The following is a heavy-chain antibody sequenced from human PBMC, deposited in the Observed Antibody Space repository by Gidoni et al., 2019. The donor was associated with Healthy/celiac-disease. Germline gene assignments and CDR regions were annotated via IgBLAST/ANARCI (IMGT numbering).Heavy chain of an antibody. V-gene: IGHV3-53*02. CDR2: SYSGGST. D-gene: IGHD4-4*01. Sequence: EVQLVETGGGLIQPGGSLRLSCAASGFTVSSNHMSWVRQAPGKGLEWVSVSYSGGSTYYADSVKGRFTISRDNSKNTLYLQMNSLRAEDTAVYYCARIYSNYESGYYYYYGMDVWGQGTTVTVSS. J-gene: IGHJ6*02. CDR3: ARIYSNYESGYYYYYGMDV. CDR1: GFTVSSNH.